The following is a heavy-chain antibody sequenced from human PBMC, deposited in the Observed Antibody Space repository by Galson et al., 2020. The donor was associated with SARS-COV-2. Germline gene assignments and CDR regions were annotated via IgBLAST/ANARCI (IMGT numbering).Heavy chain of an antibody. CDR1: GFTFENHA. J-gene: IGHJ5*02. Sequence: GGSLRLSCAASGFTFENHAMHWVRQAPGKGLEWVAQIFYDGSNKYYADSVKGRFTISRDNSENTLYLQMNSLRVEDTAVYYCARGDSSGWSWGQGTLVTVSS. CDR3: ARGDSSGWS. D-gene: IGHD6-19*01. V-gene: IGHV3-30*12. CDR2: IFYDGSNK.